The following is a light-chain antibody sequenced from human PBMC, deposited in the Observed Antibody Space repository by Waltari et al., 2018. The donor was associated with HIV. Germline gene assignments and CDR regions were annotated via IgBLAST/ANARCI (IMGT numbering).Light chain of an antibody. Sequence: QSVLTQPPSASATPGQRVTIPCSGNSSNIGSNTVNWYLQLPGTAPKLLIYSNSQRPSGVPARFSGSKSGTSASLASSGLQSEDEAHYYCASWDDSLNGLYVFGPGTKVTVL. J-gene: IGLJ1*01. CDR3: ASWDDSLNGLYV. CDR2: SNS. V-gene: IGLV1-44*01. CDR1: SSNIGSNT.